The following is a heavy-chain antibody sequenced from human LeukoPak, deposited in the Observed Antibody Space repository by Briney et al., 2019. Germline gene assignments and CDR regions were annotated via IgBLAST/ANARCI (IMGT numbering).Heavy chain of an antibody. Sequence: PSETLSLTCTVSGGSIGGYYWGWIRQPPGKGLEWIGSIYYSGSTYYNLSLKSRVTISVDTSNNQFSLKLSSVTAADTAVYYCARQGYCSGGSCYKFFDYWGQGTLVTVSS. D-gene: IGHD2-15*01. CDR3: ARQGYCSGGSCYKFFDY. CDR2: IYYSGST. J-gene: IGHJ4*02. CDR1: GGSIGGYY. V-gene: IGHV4-39*01.